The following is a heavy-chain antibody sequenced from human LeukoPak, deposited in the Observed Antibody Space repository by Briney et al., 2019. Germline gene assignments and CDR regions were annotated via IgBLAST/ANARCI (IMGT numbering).Heavy chain of an antibody. CDR2: ISSNCSTI. CDR3: ARVVDLDY. J-gene: IGHJ4*02. Sequence: GGSLRLSCAASGFTFSSYEMNWVRQAPGKGLEWVSYISSNCSTIYYADSVKGRFTISRDNAKNSLYLQMNSLRAEDTAVYYCARVVDLDYWGQGTLVTVSS. V-gene: IGHV3-48*03. D-gene: IGHD2-15*01. CDR1: GFTFSSYE.